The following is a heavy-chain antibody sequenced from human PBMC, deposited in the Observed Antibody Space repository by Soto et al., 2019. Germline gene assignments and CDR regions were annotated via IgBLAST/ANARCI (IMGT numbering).Heavy chain of an antibody. D-gene: IGHD2-15*01. Sequence: PSETLSLTCAVSGGSISSSNWWSWVRQPPGKGLEWIGEIYHSGSTNYNPSLKSRVTISVDKSKNQFSLKLSSVTAADTAVYYCASLGYCSGGSCHYFDYWGQGTLVTVSS. CDR1: GGSISSSNW. CDR2: IYHSGST. J-gene: IGHJ4*02. V-gene: IGHV4-4*02. CDR3: ASLGYCSGGSCHYFDY.